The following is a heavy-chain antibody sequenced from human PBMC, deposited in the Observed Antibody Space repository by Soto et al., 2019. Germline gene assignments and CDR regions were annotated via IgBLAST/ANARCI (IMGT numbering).Heavy chain of an antibody. Sequence: SETLSLTCTVSGGSMSSYYWTWLRQSPGRGLEWIGYISYSGSTYYNPSLKSRVTISADTSKNQFSLRMNSMIAADTAVYYCARADPDASVGYWGQGTLVTVST. CDR1: GGSMSSYY. CDR2: ISYSGST. CDR3: ARADPDASVGY. D-gene: IGHD2-15*01. J-gene: IGHJ4*02. V-gene: IGHV4-59*01.